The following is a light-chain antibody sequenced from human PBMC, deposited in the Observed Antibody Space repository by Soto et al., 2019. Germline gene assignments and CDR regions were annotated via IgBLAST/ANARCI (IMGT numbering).Light chain of an antibody. V-gene: IGKV1-8*01. Sequence: AIRMTQSPSSFSASPGDRVTITCRASQGISSYLAWYQQKPGKAPKLLIYAPSNFQSGVPSRFSGSGSGTHFTLTISSLQPEDFATYYCQQLHGYPITFGQGTRLEIK. CDR1: QGISSY. J-gene: IGKJ5*01. CDR3: QQLHGYPIT. CDR2: APS.